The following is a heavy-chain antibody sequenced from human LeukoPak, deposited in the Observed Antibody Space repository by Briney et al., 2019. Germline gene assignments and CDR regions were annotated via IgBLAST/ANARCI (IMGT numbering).Heavy chain of an antibody. CDR2: ISAYNGNT. CDR1: GYTFTSYG. CDR3: ARDDRSLYYYDSSGPLGPYYFDY. Sequence: ASVKVPCKASGYTFTSYGISWVRQAPGQGLEWMGWISAYNGNTNYAQKLQGRVTMTTDTSTSTAYMELRSLRSDDTAVYYCARDDRSLYYYDSSGPLGPYYFDYWGQGTLVTVSS. D-gene: IGHD3-22*01. V-gene: IGHV1-18*01. J-gene: IGHJ4*02.